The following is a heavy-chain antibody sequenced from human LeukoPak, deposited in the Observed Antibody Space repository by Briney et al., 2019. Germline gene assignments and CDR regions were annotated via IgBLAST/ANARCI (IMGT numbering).Heavy chain of an antibody. Sequence: SETLSLTCTVSGGSISTTSYYWGWIRQSPGQGLEWIASIYYNARTHYNPSLRSRGTMSVDTSKNQFSLKLSSVTAADTAVYYCARALVGANYGFWFDPWGQGTLVTVSS. V-gene: IGHV4-39*07. J-gene: IGHJ5*02. CDR1: GGSISTTSYY. D-gene: IGHD1-26*01. CDR2: IYYNART. CDR3: ARALVGANYGFWFDP.